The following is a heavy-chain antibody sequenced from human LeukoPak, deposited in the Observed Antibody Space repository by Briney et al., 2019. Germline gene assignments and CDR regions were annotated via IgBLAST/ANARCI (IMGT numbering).Heavy chain of an antibody. D-gene: IGHD4-11*01. V-gene: IGHV4-34*01. CDR3: AGTVTSRLFTVDV. J-gene: IGHJ6*04. CDR2: INHSGNT. Sequence: SETLSLTCAVYAGSFSGYSWSWIRQPPGKGLEWIGEINHSGNTNYNPSLKSRVTISVDTSKNQFSLKLSSVTAADTAVYYCAGTVTSRLFTVDVWGKGTTVTVSS. CDR1: AGSFSGYS.